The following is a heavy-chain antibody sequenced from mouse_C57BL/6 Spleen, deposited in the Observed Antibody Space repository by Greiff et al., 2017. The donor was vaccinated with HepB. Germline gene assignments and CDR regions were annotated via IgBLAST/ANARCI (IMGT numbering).Heavy chain of an antibody. CDR3: AREGSNYFDY. D-gene: IGHD5-1*01. CDR1: GYAFSSYW. CDR2: IYPGDGDT. Sequence: QVQLKESGAELVKPGASVKISCKASGYAFSSYWMNWVKQRPGKGLEWIGQIYPGDGDTNYNGKFKGKATLTADKSSSTAYMQLSSLTSEDSAVYFCAREGSNYFDYWGQGTTLTVSS. J-gene: IGHJ2*01. V-gene: IGHV1-80*01.